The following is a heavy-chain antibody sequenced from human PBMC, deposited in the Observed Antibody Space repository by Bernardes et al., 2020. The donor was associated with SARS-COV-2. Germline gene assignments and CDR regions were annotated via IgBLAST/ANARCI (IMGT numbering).Heavy chain of an antibody. Sequence: SETLSLTCAVFGGSISSGDYSWSWIRQPPGKGLEWIGYIYQSGTTYYNPSLKNQVTISLDTSKTHFSLNLSSVTAADTAMYYCARGTLTSRATYYFDYWGQGTLVTVSS. CDR1: GGSISSGDYS. V-gene: IGHV4-30-2*01. CDR3: ARGTLTSRATYYFDY. J-gene: IGHJ4*02. CDR2: IYQSGTT.